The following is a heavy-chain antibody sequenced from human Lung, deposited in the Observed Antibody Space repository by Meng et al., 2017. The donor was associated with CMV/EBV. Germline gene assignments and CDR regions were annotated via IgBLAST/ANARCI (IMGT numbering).Heavy chain of an antibody. J-gene: IGHJ5*02. Sequence: SVXVSXKASGGAFSIYSISWVRQAPGQGLEWMGGIIPILGVTNYAQKFQGRVTITSDKSTSTAYMELSSLRSQDTAVYYCAKNRGSYCSGGSCYSYGYFDPWXHGTLVTVSS. CDR2: IIPILGVT. D-gene: IGHD2-15*01. CDR1: GGAFSIYS. CDR3: AKNRGSYCSGGSCYSYGYFDP. V-gene: IGHV1-69*10.